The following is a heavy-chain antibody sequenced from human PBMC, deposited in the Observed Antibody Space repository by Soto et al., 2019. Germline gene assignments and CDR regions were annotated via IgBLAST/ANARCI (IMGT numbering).Heavy chain of an antibody. Sequence: GASVKVSCKASGYIFTGYYMHWVRQAPGQGLEWMGWINPNSGGTNSAQKFQGRVTMTRDTSISTAYMELRRLTSDDTAVYYCARGGQWPWEDYWGRGTLVTVSS. CDR3: ARGGQWPWEDY. V-gene: IGHV1-2*02. D-gene: IGHD6-19*01. CDR1: GYIFTGYY. J-gene: IGHJ4*02. CDR2: INPNSGGT.